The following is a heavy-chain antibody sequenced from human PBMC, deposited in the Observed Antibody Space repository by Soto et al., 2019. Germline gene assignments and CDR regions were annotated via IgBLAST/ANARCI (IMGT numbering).Heavy chain of an antibody. D-gene: IGHD2-2*01. CDR2: IYYRGTT. V-gene: IGHV4-59*11. CDR1: GVSTSNHY. J-gene: IGHJ4*02. CDR3: ARGGGSPYHDHEFDY. Sequence: QVQLQESGPGLVKPSETLSLTCSVSGVSTSNHYWTWIRKPPGQGPEWIGCIYYRGTTNYNASFNSRVTISVDTSTNQFSLKLTSVTTADTAVYYCARGGGSPYHDHEFDYWGQGILVTVSS.